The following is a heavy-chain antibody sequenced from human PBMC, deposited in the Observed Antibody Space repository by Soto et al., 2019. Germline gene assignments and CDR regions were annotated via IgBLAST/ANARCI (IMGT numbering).Heavy chain of an antibody. CDR1: GFTFSNAW. Sequence: EVQLVESGGGLVKPGGSLRLSCAASGFTFSNAWMSWVRQAPGKGLEWVGRIKSKTDGGTTDYAAPVKGRFTISRDDSKNTLYLQMNSLKTEDTAVYYCTTERYSSSDYYYYGMDVWGQGTTVTVSS. J-gene: IGHJ6*02. D-gene: IGHD6-13*01. CDR2: IKSKTDGGTT. CDR3: TTERYSSSDYYYYGMDV. V-gene: IGHV3-15*01.